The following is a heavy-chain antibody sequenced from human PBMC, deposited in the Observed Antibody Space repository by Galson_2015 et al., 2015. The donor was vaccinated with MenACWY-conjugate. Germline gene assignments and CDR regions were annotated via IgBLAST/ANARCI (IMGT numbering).Heavy chain of an antibody. CDR3: TRGGGYNYGHLDY. J-gene: IGHJ4*02. D-gene: IGHD5-18*01. Sequence: SLRLSCAASGFTFSSYWMYWVRQAPGKGLVCVSRINGDGTTTHHADSVKGRFTISRDNAKNTLYLQMNSLRAEDTAVYYCTRGGGYNYGHLDYWGQGTLVTVSS. CDR1: GFTFSSYW. V-gene: IGHV3-74*01. CDR2: INGDGTTT.